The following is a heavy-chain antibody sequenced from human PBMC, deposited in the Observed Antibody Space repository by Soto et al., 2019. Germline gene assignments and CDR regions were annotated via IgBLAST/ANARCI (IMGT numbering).Heavy chain of an antibody. Sequence: SETLSLTCAVSGGSISSGGYSWSWIRQPPGKGLEWIGYIYHSGSTYYNPSLKSRVTISVDRSKSQFSLKLSSVTAADTAVYYCAKDRSGRTVTRYYYYYGMDVWGQGTTVTVSS. D-gene: IGHD4-4*01. J-gene: IGHJ6*02. CDR1: GGSISSGGYS. CDR2: IYHSGST. V-gene: IGHV4-30-2*01. CDR3: AKDRSGRTVTRYYYYYGMDV.